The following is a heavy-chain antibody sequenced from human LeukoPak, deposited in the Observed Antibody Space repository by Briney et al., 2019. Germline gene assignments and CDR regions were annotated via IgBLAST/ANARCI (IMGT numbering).Heavy chain of an antibody. Sequence: GGSLRLSCAASGFTFSSHGMSWVRQAPGKGLEWVSAISGSGGSTYYADSVKGRFTISRDNSKNTLYLQMNSLRAEDTAVYYCAKGSGYYYYYMDVWGKGTTVTVSS. D-gene: IGHD3-10*01. CDR3: AKGSGYYYYYMDV. J-gene: IGHJ6*03. V-gene: IGHV3-23*01. CDR1: GFTFSSHG. CDR2: ISGSGGST.